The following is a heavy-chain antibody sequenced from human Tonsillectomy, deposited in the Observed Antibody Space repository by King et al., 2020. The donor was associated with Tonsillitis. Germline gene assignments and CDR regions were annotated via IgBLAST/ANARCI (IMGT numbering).Heavy chain of an antibody. CDR3: STRPPPHGDYTLDY. D-gene: IGHD4-17*01. CDR1: GFSFSDAW. CDR2: IKSKSNGGTT. J-gene: IGHJ4*02. V-gene: IGHV3-15*01. Sequence: VQLVESGGGLVQPGGSLSLSCAASGFSFSDAWMNWVRQAPGKGLEWVGRIKSKSNGGTTDYAAPVKGRFTISRDDSKNTIYLQMSSLTTDDTAIYYCSTRPPPHGDYTLDYWGQGTLVTVSS.